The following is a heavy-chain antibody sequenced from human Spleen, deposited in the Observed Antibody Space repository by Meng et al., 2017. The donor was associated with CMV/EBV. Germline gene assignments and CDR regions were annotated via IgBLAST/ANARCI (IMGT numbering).Heavy chain of an antibody. CDR3: ARETYSKLVIGYYYYGMDV. V-gene: IGHV3-7*01. CDR2: IKEDGGEK. D-gene: IGHD4-11*01. Sequence: GGSLRLSCVGSGFSFSSNWMSWVRQAPGKGPEWVANIKEDGGEKNYVDSVKGRFTISRDNAKNSLYLQMNSLRAEDTAVYYCARETYSKLVIGYYYYGMDVWGQGTTVTVSS. CDR1: GFSFSSNW. J-gene: IGHJ6*02.